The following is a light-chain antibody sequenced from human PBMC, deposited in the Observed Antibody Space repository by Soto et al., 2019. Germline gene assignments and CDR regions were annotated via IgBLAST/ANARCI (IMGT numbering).Light chain of an antibody. CDR2: GAS. J-gene: IGKJ4*01. CDR3: QQYGYSPS. CDR1: QSVSRSY. Sequence: EIVLTQSPGTLSLSPGERATLSCRASQSVSRSYLAWYQQKPGQAPRLLIYGASSRAADIPDRFSGSGSGTDFTLTISRLEPEVFGVYYCQQYGYSPSFGGGTKVEIK. V-gene: IGKV3-20*01.